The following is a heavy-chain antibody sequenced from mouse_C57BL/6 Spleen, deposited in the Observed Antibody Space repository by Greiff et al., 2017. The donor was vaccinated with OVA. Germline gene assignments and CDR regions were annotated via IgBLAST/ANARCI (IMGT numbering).Heavy chain of an antibody. CDR2: INPSNGGT. D-gene: IGHD1-1*01. V-gene: IGHV1-53*01. Sequence: QVQLKQPGTELVKPGASVKLSCKASGYTFTSYWMHWVKQRPGQGLEWIGNINPSNGGTNYNEKFKSKATLTVDKSSSTAYMQLSSLTSEDSAVYYCARSGITTVVAFDYWGQGTTLTVSS. J-gene: IGHJ2*01. CDR1: GYTFTSYW. CDR3: ARSGITTVVAFDY.